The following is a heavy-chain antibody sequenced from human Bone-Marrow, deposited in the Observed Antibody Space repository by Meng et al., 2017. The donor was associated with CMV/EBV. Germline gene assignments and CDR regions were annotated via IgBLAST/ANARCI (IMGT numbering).Heavy chain of an antibody. J-gene: IGHJ6*02. CDR1: GGTFSSYA. Sequence: SVKVSCKASGGTFSSYAISWVRQAPGQGLEWMGGIIPILGIANYAQKFQGRVTITADKSTSTAYMELSSLRSEDTAVYYCGGCSGYDFSCYYYGRDVWGQGNTVNVAS. V-gene: IGHV1-69*10. D-gene: IGHD5-12*01. CDR3: GGCSGYDFSCYYYGRDV. CDR2: IIPILGIA.